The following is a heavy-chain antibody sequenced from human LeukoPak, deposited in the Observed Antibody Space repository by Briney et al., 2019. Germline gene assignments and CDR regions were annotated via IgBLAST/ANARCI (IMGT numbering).Heavy chain of an antibody. Sequence: SETLSLTCTVSGVSISSADYYWSWIRQPPGKGLEWIGYSSYSGSTSYNPSLDSRVTISVDTSKNQFSLRLSSVTAADTAVYYCGRDCVSGIDYWGQGTLVTVSS. D-gene: IGHD5/OR15-5a*01. CDR2: SSYSGST. CDR1: GVSISSADYY. J-gene: IGHJ4*02. V-gene: IGHV4-30-4*01. CDR3: GRDCVSGIDY.